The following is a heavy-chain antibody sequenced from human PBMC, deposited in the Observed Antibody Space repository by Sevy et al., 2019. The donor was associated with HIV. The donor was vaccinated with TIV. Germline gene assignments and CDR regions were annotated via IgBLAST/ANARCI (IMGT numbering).Heavy chain of an antibody. J-gene: IGHJ6*02. CDR2: TYYRSKWYN. D-gene: IGHD6-25*01. CDR3: ARDSSGRTRRDYYYYGMDV. CDR1: GDSVSSNSAA. Sequence: SQTRSLTCAISGDSVSSNSAAWNWIRQSPSRGLEWLGRTYYRSKWYNDYAVSVKSRITINPDTSKNQFSLQLNSVTPEDTAVYYCARDSSGRTRRDYYYYGMDVWGQGTTVTVSS. V-gene: IGHV6-1*01.